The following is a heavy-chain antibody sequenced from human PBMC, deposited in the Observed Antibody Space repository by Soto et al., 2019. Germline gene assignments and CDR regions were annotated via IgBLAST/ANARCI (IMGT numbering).Heavy chain of an antibody. V-gene: IGHV3-21*01. J-gene: IGHJ4*02. Sequence: PGGSLRLSCAASGFTFSSYSMNWVCQAPGTGLDWVSSISSSSSSIYYADSVKGRFTISRDNAKHTPYLQMNSLRAEDTAVYYCARDGLMGMLCGFLDYWVQGTLVTVSS. CDR3: ARDGLMGMLCGFLDY. CDR1: GFTFSSYS. CDR2: ISSSSSSI. D-gene: IGHD2-8*01.